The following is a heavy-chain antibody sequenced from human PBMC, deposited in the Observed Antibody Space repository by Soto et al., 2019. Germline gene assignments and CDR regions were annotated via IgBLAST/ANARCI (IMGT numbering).Heavy chain of an antibody. CDR2: INPTVHTT. Sequence: GASVKVSCKASGYTFTTYFIHWVRQAPGQGLEWMGIINPTVHTTSYAQKFQGRVTMTRNTSISTAYMELSSLRSEDTAVYYCARGVMVAAQYYYYGMDVWGQGTTVTVSS. CDR3: ARGVMVAAQYYYYGMDV. CDR1: GYTFTTYF. J-gene: IGHJ6*02. D-gene: IGHD2-15*01. V-gene: IGHV1-46*01.